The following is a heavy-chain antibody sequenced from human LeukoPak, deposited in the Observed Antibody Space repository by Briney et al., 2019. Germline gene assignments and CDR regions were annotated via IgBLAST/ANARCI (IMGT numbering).Heavy chain of an antibody. CDR1: GYTFTSYY. J-gene: IGHJ4*02. D-gene: IGHD3-9*01. V-gene: IGHV1-2*06. CDR3: AREDDILTGFDY. CDR2: INPNSGGT. Sequence: GASVKVSCKASGYTFTSYYMHWVRQAPGQGLEWMGRINPNSGGTNYAQKFQGRVTMTRDTSISTAYMELSRLRSDDTAVYYCAREDDILTGFDYWGQGTLVTVSS.